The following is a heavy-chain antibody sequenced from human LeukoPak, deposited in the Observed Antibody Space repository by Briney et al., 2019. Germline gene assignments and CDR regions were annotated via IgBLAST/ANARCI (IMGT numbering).Heavy chain of an antibody. J-gene: IGHJ5*02. V-gene: IGHV4-30-2*01. CDR3: ARSSEGSLDWFDP. CDR1: GGSISSGGYS. CDR2: IYHSGST. Sequence: SQTLSLTCAVSGGSISSGGYSWSWIRQPPGTGLEWIGYIYHSGSTYYNPSLKSRVTISVDRSKNQFSLKLSSVTAADTAVYYCARSSEGSLDWFDPWGQGTLVTVSS. D-gene: IGHD3-10*01.